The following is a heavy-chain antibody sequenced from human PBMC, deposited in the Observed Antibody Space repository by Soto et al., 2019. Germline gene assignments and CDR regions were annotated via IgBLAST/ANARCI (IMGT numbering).Heavy chain of an antibody. CDR2: INPNSGGT. D-gene: IGHD2-21*01. V-gene: IGHV1-2*04. J-gene: IGHJ4*02. CDR1: GYTFTGYY. Sequence: QVQLVQSGAEVKKPGASVKVSCKASGYTFTGYYMHWVRQAPGQGLEWMGWINPNSGGTNYAQKFQGWVTMTRDTSISTAYMELSRLRSDYTAVYYCARDVVGAGYYFDYWGQGTLVTVSS. CDR3: ARDVVGAGYYFDY.